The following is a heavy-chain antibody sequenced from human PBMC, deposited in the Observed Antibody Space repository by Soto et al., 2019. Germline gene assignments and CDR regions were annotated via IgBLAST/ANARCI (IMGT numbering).Heavy chain of an antibody. CDR2: ISGNGGDYT. D-gene: IGHD2-2*01. Sequence: GSLRLSCAASGFTFSTYAMSWVRQAPRKGLEWVSAISGNGGDYTYYADSVKGRFTISRDNSKNTLYLQMNNLRAEDTAVYYCVPLCRYCSTTTPSWGQGTLVTVSS. CDR1: GFTFSTYA. V-gene: IGHV3-23*01. J-gene: IGHJ4*02. CDR3: VPLCRYCSTTTPS.